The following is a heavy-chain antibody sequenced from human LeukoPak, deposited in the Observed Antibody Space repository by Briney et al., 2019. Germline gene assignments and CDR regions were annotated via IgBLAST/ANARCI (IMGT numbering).Heavy chain of an antibody. J-gene: IGHJ4*02. V-gene: IGHV3-7*02. D-gene: IGHD6-19*01. CDR3: ASGWYSDS. Sequence: GGSLRLACAAAGFTVSSYWMSWVRQAPGEGLECVFNINRDGSETYSVDSVKGRFPISRDNVQNSLYLPMNSLRAEDTAVYYCASGWYSDSWGQGTLVTVSS. CDR2: INRDGSET. CDR1: GFTVSSYW.